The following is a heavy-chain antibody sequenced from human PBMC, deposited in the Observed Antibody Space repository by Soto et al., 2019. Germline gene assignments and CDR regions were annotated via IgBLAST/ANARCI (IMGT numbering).Heavy chain of an antibody. Sequence: QVQLVESGGGVVQPGRSLRLSCAASGFTFSSYGIHWVRQAPGKGLEWVAVISYDGSNRYYADSVKGRITISRDNSKNTLYLQMNSLRAEDTAVYYCAKGGYYDSSGYLGWLDYWGQGTLLTVSS. V-gene: IGHV3-30*18. D-gene: IGHD3-22*01. CDR3: AKGGYYDSSGYLGWLDY. CDR2: ISYDGSNR. J-gene: IGHJ4*02. CDR1: GFTFSSYG.